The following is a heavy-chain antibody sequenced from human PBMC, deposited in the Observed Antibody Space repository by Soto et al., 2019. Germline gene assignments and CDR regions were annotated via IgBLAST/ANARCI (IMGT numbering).Heavy chain of an antibody. CDR2: ITTSSTYK. CDR3: AREKCSSTSCNHGIEV. D-gene: IGHD2-2*01. Sequence: LRLSCVASAFTFNKFPMHWGLNATGKGLPWLPSITTSSTYKHYSDSVKCRCSISSDNAKNSLYLELNNLRSEDTAVYYCAREKCSSTSCNHGIEVWDLVTTVTACS. J-gene: IGHJ6*02. CDR1: AFTFNKFP. V-gene: IGHV3-21*01.